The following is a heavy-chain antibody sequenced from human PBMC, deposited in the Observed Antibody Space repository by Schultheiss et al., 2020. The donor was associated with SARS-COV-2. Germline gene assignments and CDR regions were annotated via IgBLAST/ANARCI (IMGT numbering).Heavy chain of an antibody. CDR1: GFTFDDYA. V-gene: IGHV3-20*04. CDR2: ISGSGGST. J-gene: IGHJ4*02. Sequence: GGSLRLSCAASGFTFDDYAMHWVRQAPGKGLEWVSAISGSGGSTYYADSVKGRFTISRDNAKNSLYLQMNSLRAEDTAVYYCARDDYDSSGYYIYWGQGTLVTVSS. CDR3: ARDDYDSSGYYIY. D-gene: IGHD3-22*01.